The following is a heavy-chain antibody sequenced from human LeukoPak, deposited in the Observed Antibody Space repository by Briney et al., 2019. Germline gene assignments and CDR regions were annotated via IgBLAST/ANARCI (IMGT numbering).Heavy chain of an antibody. CDR3: ARGSPYYYGSGSRNYFDY. D-gene: IGHD3-10*01. J-gene: IGHJ4*02. CDR2: INHSGST. V-gene: IGHV4-30-2*01. Sequence: PSQTLSLTCTVSGGSISSGGYYWSWIRQPPGKGLEWIGEINHSGSTNYNPSLKSRVTISVDTSKNQFSLKLSSVTAADTAVYYCARGSPYYYGSGSRNYFDYWGQGTLVTVSS. CDR1: GGSISSGGYY.